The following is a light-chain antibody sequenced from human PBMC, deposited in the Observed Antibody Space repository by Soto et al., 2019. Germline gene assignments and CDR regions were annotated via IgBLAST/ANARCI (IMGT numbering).Light chain of an antibody. CDR1: QGISNY. CDR3: QQYNSQPFT. J-gene: IGKJ4*01. Sequence: DIQMTQSPSSLSSSVGDRVTINCRASQGISNYLAWFQQTPGKAPKFLIYAASSLQSGVPSRFSGSGAATDFTLTISSLQPADFATYYCQQYNSQPFTFGGGTKVEIK. V-gene: IGKV1-16*01. CDR2: AAS.